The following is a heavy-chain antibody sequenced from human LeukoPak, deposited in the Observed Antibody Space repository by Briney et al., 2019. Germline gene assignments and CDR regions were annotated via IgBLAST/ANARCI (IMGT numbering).Heavy chain of an antibody. CDR3: AKGLGDYYGSGSYMLYYYYMDV. CDR1: GFTFSSYA. D-gene: IGHD3-10*01. V-gene: IGHV3-23*01. CDR2: ISGSGGST. J-gene: IGHJ6*03. Sequence: GGSLRLSCAASGFTFSSYAMSWVRQAPGKGLEWVSAISGSGGSTYYADSVKGRFTISRDNSKNTLYLQMNSLRAEDTAVYYCAKGLGDYYGSGSYMLYYYYMDVWGKGTTVTVSS.